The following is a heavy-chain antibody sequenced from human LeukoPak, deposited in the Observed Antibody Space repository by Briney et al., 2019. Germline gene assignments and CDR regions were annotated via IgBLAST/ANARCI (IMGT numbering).Heavy chain of an antibody. D-gene: IGHD2-2*01. Sequence: PSQTLSLTCNVSGVSVSGGRYSWTWIRQRPGKGLEWIGYKYFSGSAKYNPSLKSRLTISIDSSRNQFSLQLSSVTAADTATYYCATPYCSTISCLDVFNMWGQGTRVTVSS. CDR1: GVSVSGGRYS. CDR3: ATPYCSTISCLDVFNM. V-gene: IGHV4-31*03. J-gene: IGHJ3*02. CDR2: KYFSGSA.